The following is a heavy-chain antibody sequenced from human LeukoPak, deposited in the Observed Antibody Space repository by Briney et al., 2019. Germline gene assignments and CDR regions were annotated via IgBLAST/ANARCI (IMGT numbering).Heavy chain of an antibody. J-gene: IGHJ4*02. D-gene: IGHD4-17*01. CDR1: GFTFSSYS. Sequence: GGSLRLSCAASGFTFSSYSMNWVRQAPGKGLEWVSYISSSSSTIYYADSVKGRFTISRDNAKNSLYLQMNSLRAEDTAVYYCAKEPGDYVSLYYFDYWGQGTLVTVSS. V-gene: IGHV3-48*01. CDR3: AKEPGDYVSLYYFDY. CDR2: ISSSSSTI.